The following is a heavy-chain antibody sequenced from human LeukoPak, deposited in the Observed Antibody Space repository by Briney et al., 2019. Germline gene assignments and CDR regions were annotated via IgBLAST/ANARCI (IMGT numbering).Heavy chain of an antibody. V-gene: IGHV4-4*07. D-gene: IGHD6-13*01. CDR3: ARSSVYRSSWLIDY. Sequence: SGTLSLTCVVSGYSISSGHYWGWIRQPAGKGLEWIGRIYTSGSTNYNPSLKSRVTMSVDTSKNQFSLKLTSVTAADTAVYYCARSSVYRSSWLIDYWGQGTLVTVSS. CDR2: IYTSGST. CDR1: GYSISSGHY. J-gene: IGHJ4*02.